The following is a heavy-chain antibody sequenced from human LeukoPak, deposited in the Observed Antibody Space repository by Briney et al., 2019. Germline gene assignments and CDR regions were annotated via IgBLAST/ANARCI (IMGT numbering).Heavy chain of an antibody. CDR2: IKKDGSQK. J-gene: IGHJ4*02. V-gene: IGHV3-7*03. CDR3: TRVFGGYDVSDY. D-gene: IGHD3-3*01. Sequence: GGSLRLSCAASGFTFSSFWISWVRQAPGKGLEWVANIKKDGSQKYYVDSVEGRFTISRDNAENSLYLQMDSLRVDDTAVYYCTRVFGGYDVSDYWGQGTLVTVSS. CDR1: GFTFSSFW.